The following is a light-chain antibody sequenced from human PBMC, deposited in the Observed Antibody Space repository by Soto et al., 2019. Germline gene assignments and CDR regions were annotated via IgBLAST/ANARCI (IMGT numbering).Light chain of an antibody. CDR2: GLS. J-gene: IGKJ1*01. Sequence: EIVLTQSPGTLSLSPGERATLSCRASQSVSSTSLAWYQQKPGQAPRLLIYGLSIRAPGVPARFSVSGSGTEFTLTISSLQSEDFAVYFCQQYYDWPTFGQGTKVDIK. CDR3: QQYYDWPT. V-gene: IGKV3-15*01. CDR1: QSVSST.